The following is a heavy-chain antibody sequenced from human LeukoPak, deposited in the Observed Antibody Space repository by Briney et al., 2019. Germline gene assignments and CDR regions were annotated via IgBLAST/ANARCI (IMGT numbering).Heavy chain of an antibody. D-gene: IGHD3-10*01. V-gene: IGHV3-48*01. Sequence: GGSVRLSCAASGFPFSSYSMNWVRQAPGKGLEWVSYISSSSSTIYYADSVKGRFTISRDNAKNSRYLQMNSLRAEDTAVYYCARGSVWKGEYYSDYWGQGTLVTVSS. CDR2: ISSSSSTI. CDR1: GFPFSSYS. CDR3: ARGSVWKGEYYSDY. J-gene: IGHJ4*02.